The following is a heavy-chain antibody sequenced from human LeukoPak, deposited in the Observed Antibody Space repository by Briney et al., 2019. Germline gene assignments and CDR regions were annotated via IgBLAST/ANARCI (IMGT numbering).Heavy chain of an antibody. CDR1: GYTFTDYY. CDR3: ATPRLDYDFWSGFYFDC. Sequence: ASVKVSCKASGYTFTDYYIHWVRQAPGQGLECVGWIDPHSGDTSYAQKFQGRVTMTRDTSVSTAYMELNKLRSDDTAVYYCATPRLDYDFWSGFYFDCWGQGTLVTVSS. V-gene: IGHV1-2*02. J-gene: IGHJ4*02. CDR2: IDPHSGDT. D-gene: IGHD3-3*01.